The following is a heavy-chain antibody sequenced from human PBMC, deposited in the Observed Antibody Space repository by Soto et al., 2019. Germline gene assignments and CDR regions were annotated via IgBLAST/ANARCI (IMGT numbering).Heavy chain of an antibody. J-gene: IGHJ4*02. Sequence: QVQLVQSGAEVKKPGASVKVSCEASGYPFTAFGINWVRQAAGQGLEWMGWMNPSSGDSAFAQRFQDRITMTRTTSISTAYMELSRLTSDDTAVYYCVRQPGGVATPGDDYWGQGTLVTVSS. CDR2: MNPSSGDS. CDR3: VRQPGGVATPGDDY. CDR1: GYPFTAFG. V-gene: IGHV1-8*01. D-gene: IGHD2-15*01.